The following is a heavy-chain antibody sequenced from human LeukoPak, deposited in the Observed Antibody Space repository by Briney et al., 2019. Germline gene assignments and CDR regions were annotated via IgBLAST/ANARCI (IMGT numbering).Heavy chain of an antibody. CDR2: ITSDGSGT. CDR1: EFTFSTYW. D-gene: IGHD1-26*01. CDR3: ARGGSPPEALGDTFDI. V-gene: IGHV3-74*01. Sequence: GGSLRLSCAASEFTFSTYWMHWARQAPGKGLVWVSGITSDGSGTRYADSVKGRFTISRDNAKNTVCLQMNSLRAEDTAVFYCARGGSPPEALGDTFDIWGQGTMVTVSS. J-gene: IGHJ3*02.